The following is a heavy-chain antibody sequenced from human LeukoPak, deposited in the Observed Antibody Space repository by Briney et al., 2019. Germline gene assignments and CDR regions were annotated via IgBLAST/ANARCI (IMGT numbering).Heavy chain of an antibody. CDR2: IYTIGST. CDR1: GDSISSASYY. J-gene: IGHJ4*02. D-gene: IGHD2-15*01. V-gene: IGHV4-61*02. CDR3: ARGPHCSGGSCSSVSDY. Sequence: SQTLSLTCTVSGDSISSASYYWSWIRQPAGKGLEWIGRIYTIGSTNYNPSLKSRVSISLDTSKNQFSLKLSSVTAADTAVYYCARGPHCSGGSCSSVSDYWGQGTLVTVSS.